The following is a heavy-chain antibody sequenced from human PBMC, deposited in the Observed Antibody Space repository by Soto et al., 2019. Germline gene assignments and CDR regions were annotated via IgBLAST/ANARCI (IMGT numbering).Heavy chain of an antibody. CDR3: ARHPYDILTGYFDY. Sequence: QVQLVESGGGLVQPGRSLRLSCAASGFTFSSYAMHWVRQAPGKGLEWVAVISYDGSNKYYADSVKGRFTISRDNSKNTLYLQMNSLRAEDTAVYYCARHPYDILTGYFDYWGQGTLVTVSS. CDR1: GFTFSSYA. J-gene: IGHJ4*02. CDR2: ISYDGSNK. V-gene: IGHV3-30-3*01. D-gene: IGHD3-9*01.